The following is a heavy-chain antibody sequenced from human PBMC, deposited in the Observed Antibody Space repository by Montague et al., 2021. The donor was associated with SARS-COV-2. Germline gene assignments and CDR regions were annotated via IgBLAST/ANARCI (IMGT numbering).Heavy chain of an antibody. J-gene: IGHJ4*02. D-gene: IGHD3-22*01. CDR2: INPDGSER. CDR3: AREGYYYEGYFDN. V-gene: IGHV3-7*01. Sequence: SLRLSCATSEFTFSSHWMSWVRQAPGKGLEWVAHINPDGSERYYVDSVKGRFTISRDNAQNSLYLQMNSLRAEDTAVYYCAREGYYYEGYFDNWGQGTLVTVSS. CDR1: EFTFSSHW.